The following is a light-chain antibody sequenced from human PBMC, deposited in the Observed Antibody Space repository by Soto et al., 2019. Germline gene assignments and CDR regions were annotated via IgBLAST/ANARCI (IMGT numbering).Light chain of an antibody. CDR3: QQYNNRPT. CDR1: QSVSSN. CDR2: GAS. V-gene: IGKV3-15*01. Sequence: EIVMTQSPATLSVSPGERATLSCRASQSVSSNLAWYKQKPGQAPRLLIYGASTRATGIPARFSGSGSGTEFTLTISSLKSEDFAVYYCQQYNNRPTFGQGTKVDIK. J-gene: IGKJ1*01.